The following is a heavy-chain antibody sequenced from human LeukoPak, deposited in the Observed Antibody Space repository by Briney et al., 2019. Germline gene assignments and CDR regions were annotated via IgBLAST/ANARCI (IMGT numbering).Heavy chain of an antibody. J-gene: IGHJ4*02. D-gene: IGHD3-10*01. Sequence: GGSLRLSCSASGFTFSNYAMHWVRQAPGKGLEYVSAISTNGGSTYYADSVKGRFTISRDNSKNTLYLQMSSLRAEDTAVYYCVKQGYSGSGSYYILAYWGQGTLVTVSS. CDR1: GFTFSNYA. CDR2: ISTNGGST. V-gene: IGHV3-64D*06. CDR3: VKQGYSGSGSYYILAY.